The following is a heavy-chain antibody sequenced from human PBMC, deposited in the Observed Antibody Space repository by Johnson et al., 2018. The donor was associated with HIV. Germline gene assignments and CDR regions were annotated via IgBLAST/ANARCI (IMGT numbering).Heavy chain of an antibody. D-gene: IGHD6-19*01. J-gene: IGHJ3*02. Sequence: VQLVESGGGLVQPGGSLRLSCAASGFTFSSYAMSWVRQAPGKGLEWVSAISGSCGSTYYADSVKGRFTISRDNSKNTRYLQMNSLRAEDTAVYYCSRGGVVAGDACGIWGQGTMVTVSS. V-gene: IGHV3-23*04. CDR2: ISGSCGST. CDR1: GFTFSSYA. CDR3: SRGGVVAGDACGI.